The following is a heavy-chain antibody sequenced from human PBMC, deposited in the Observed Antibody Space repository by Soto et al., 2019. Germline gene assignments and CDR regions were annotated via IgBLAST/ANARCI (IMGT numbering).Heavy chain of an antibody. CDR1: GYTFTNYG. CDR2: INTYNGNT. Sequence: ASVKVSCKASGYTFTNYGISWVRQAPGQGLEWMGWINTYNGNTNHAQKLQGRVTMTTDTSTSTAYMELRSLRSDDTAVYYCARSVSSGTYYTQYRGLDPWGQ. CDR3: ARSVSSGTYYTQYRGLDP. V-gene: IGHV1-18*01. D-gene: IGHD3-10*01. J-gene: IGHJ5*02.